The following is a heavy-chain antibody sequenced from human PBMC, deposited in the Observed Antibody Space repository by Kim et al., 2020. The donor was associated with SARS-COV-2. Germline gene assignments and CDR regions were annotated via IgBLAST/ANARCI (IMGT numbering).Heavy chain of an antibody. CDR1: GDSVSSNSAA. CDR2: TYYRSKWYN. CDR3: ARGQGYSSAWPRGYYFDY. J-gene: IGHJ4*02. D-gene: IGHD6-19*01. Sequence: SQTLSLTCAISGDSVSSNSAAWDWIRQSPSRGLAWLGRTYYRSKWYNDYAVSVKSRITINPDTSKNQFSLQLKSVTPEDTAVYYCARGQGYSSAWPRGYYFDYWGQGALVTVSS. V-gene: IGHV6-1*01.